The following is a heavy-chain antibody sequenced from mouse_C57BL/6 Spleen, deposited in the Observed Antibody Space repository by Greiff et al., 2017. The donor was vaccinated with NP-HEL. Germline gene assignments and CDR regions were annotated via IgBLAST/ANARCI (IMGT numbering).Heavy chain of an antibody. CDR2: ISSGGSYT. Sequence: EVQGVESGGDLVKPGGSLKLSCAASGFTFSSYGMSWVRQTPDKRLEWVATISSGGSYTYYPDSVKGRFTLSRDNAKNTLYLQISSLKSEDTAMYYCARHSDDYGSSYFDYWGQGTTLTVSS. D-gene: IGHD1-1*01. J-gene: IGHJ2*01. CDR3: ARHSDDYGSSYFDY. CDR1: GFTFSSYG. V-gene: IGHV5-6*01.